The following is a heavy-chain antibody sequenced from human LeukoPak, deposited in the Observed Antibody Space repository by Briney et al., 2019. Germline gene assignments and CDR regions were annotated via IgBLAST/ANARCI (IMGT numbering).Heavy chain of an antibody. Sequence: GASVKVSCKASGYTFTGYYMHWVRQAPGQGLEWMGWINPNSGGTNYAQKFQGRVTMTRDTSISTAYMELSRLRSDDTAVYYCAREYDDILTGYDLLDYWGQGTLVTVSS. V-gene: IGHV1-2*02. J-gene: IGHJ4*02. CDR1: GYTFTGYY. CDR2: INPNSGGT. CDR3: AREYDDILTGYDLLDY. D-gene: IGHD3-9*01.